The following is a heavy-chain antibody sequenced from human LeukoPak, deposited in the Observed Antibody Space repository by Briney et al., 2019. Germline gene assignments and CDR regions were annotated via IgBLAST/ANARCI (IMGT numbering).Heavy chain of an antibody. J-gene: IGHJ4*02. CDR3: AARSGISPYYLDY. D-gene: IGHD1-26*01. CDR2: ISGNGRST. CDR1: GFTFSSFG. V-gene: IGHV3-23*01. Sequence: GGSLRLSCAASGFTFSSFGMSWVRQGPGKGLEWVSGISGNGRSTYYADSVKGRFTISRDNSRNTLYLQMNSLRAEDTALYYCAARSGISPYYLDYWGQGTLVTVSS.